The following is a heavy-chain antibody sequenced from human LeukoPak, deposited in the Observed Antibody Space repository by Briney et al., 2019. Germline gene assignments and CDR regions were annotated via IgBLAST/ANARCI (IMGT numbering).Heavy chain of an antibody. Sequence: SETLSLTCTVSGGSISSYYWSWIRQPPGKGLEWIEYIYYSGTTNYNPSLKSRVTISVDTSKNQFSLKLSSVTAADTAVYYCARGVYIAAAQYGYWGQGTLVTVSS. V-gene: IGHV4-59*01. CDR1: GGSISSYY. D-gene: IGHD6-13*01. CDR3: ARGVYIAAAQYGY. CDR2: IYYSGTT. J-gene: IGHJ4*02.